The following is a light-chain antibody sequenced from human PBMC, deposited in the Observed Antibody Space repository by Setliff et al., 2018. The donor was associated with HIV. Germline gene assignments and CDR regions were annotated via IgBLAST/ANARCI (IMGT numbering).Light chain of an antibody. CDR1: SSDVGAYHY. CDR3: CSYTSRNTDV. Sequence: QSVLTQPASVSGSPGQSITISCTGTSSDVGAYHYVSWYQQYPGKAPKLMIYEVSNRPSGVSNRFSGSKSGNTASLTISGLQAEDEADYYCCSYTSRNTDVFGTGTKVTV. CDR2: EVS. V-gene: IGLV2-14*01. J-gene: IGLJ1*01.